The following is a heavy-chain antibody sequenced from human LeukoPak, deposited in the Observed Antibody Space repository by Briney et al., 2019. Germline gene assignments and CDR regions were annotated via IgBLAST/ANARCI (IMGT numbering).Heavy chain of an antibody. CDR2: INPSGGST. CDR1: GYTFTSYY. Sequence: GASVKVSCKASGYTFTSYYMHWVRQAPGQGLEWMGIINPSGGSTSYAQKFQGRVTMTRDTSTSTVYMELGSLRSEDTAVYYCARGSLRLGELSYPWFDYWGQGTLVTVSS. J-gene: IGHJ4*02. D-gene: IGHD3-16*02. CDR3: ARGSLRLGELSYPWFDY. V-gene: IGHV1-46*01.